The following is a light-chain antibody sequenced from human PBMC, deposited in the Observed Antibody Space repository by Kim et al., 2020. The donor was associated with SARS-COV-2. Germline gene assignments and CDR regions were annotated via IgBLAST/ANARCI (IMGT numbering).Light chain of an antibody. J-gene: IGLJ2*01. Sequence: QAVVTQEPSLTVSPGGTVTLTCASSTGAVTSGYYPNWFQQKPGQAPRALIYSVSKKHSWTPARFSGSLLGGKAALTLSGVQPEDEAEYYCLLYYGAAVVFGGGTQLTVL. CDR3: LLYYGAAVV. CDR2: SVS. CDR1: TGAVTSGYY. V-gene: IGLV7-43*01.